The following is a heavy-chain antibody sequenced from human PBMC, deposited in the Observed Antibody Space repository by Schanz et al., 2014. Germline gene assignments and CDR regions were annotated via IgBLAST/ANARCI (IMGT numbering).Heavy chain of an antibody. Sequence: LLVESGGGLVQPGGSLRLSCAASGFTFSNNWMHWFRQGPGKGLSWVARIDGEGSDTRYADSVKGRFTISRDNARIPVSLQMARLPPLSSSLYYCVRDARVISLLCFLPWGQGTLVTVSS. CDR1: GFTFSNNW. CDR3: VRDARVISLLCFLP. D-gene: IGHD3-16*02. J-gene: IGHJ5*02. V-gene: IGHV3-74*01. CDR2: IDGEGSDT.